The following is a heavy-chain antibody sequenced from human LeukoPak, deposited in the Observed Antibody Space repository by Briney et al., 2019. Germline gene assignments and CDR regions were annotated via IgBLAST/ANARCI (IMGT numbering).Heavy chain of an antibody. CDR3: ARAYCINGVCYTYY. CDR2: INPNSGGT. J-gene: IGHJ4*02. V-gene: IGHV1-2*06. D-gene: IGHD2-8*01. CDR1: GYTFTGYY. Sequence: ASVKVSCKASGYTFTGYYMHWVRQAPGQGLEWMGRINPNSGGTNYAQKFQGRVTMTRDTSISTAYMELSRLRSDDTAVYYCARAYCINGVCYTYYWGQGTLVTVSS.